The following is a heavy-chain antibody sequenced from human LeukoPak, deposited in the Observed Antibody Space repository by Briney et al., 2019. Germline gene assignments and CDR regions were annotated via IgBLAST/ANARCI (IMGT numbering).Heavy chain of an antibody. CDR3: ARWGFGELWVDY. CDR2: IYYSGST. V-gene: IGHV4-39*07. CDR1: GGSISSSSYN. Sequence: PSETLSLTCTVSGGSISSSSYNWGWIRQPPGKGLEWIGSIYYSGSTYYNPSLKSRVTISVDTSKNQFSLKLSSVTAADTAVYYCARWGFGELWVDYWGQGTLVTVSS. J-gene: IGHJ4*02. D-gene: IGHD3-10*01.